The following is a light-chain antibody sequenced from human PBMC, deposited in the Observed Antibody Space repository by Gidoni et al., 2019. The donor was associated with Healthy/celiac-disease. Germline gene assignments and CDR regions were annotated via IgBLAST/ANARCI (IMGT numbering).Light chain of an antibody. CDR1: QSVSSY. Sequence: EIVCTHSPATLSLYPGERATLSFRASQSVSSYLALYQQKPGQAPRLLIYDASNRATGIPARFSGSGAGTDFTLTISSIEPEDDAVDYCQQRSNWPLMCSFGQXTKVEIK. V-gene: IGKV3-11*01. J-gene: IGKJ2*04. CDR2: DAS. CDR3: QQRSNWPLMCS.